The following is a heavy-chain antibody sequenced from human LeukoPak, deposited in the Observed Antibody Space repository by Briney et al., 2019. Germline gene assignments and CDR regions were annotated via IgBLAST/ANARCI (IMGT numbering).Heavy chain of an antibody. J-gene: IGHJ4*02. CDR2: IYYSGST. Sequence: PSETLSLTCTVSGGSISSSSYYWGWIRQPPGKGLEWIGSIYYSGSTYYNPSLKSRVTISVDTSENQFSLKLSSVTAADTAVYYCARSTPLLEEPFFDYWGQGTLITVSS. CDR3: ARSTPLLEEPFFDY. CDR1: GGSISSSSYY. V-gene: IGHV4-39*01. D-gene: IGHD3-3*01.